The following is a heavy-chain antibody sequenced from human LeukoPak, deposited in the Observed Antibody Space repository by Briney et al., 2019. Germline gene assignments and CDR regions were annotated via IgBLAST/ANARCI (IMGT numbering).Heavy chain of an antibody. CDR2: TSSSSSYI. V-gene: IGHV3-21*01. Sequence: GGSLRLSCAASGFTFSSYSMNWVRQAPGKGLEWVSSTSSSSSYIYYADSVKGRFTISRDNAQNSLYLQMNSLTAEDTAVYYCARDGRYSDYDFDYWGLGTLVTVSS. CDR3: ARDGRYSDYDFDY. D-gene: IGHD6-25*01. CDR1: GFTFSSYS. J-gene: IGHJ4*02.